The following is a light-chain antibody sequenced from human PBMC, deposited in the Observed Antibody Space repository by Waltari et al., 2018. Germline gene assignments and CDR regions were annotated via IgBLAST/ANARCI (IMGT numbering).Light chain of an antibody. CDR3: QQYGRSPYT. V-gene: IGKV3-20*01. CDR2: RAS. J-gene: IGKJ2*01. Sequence: EVVLTQSPGTMSLSPGESATLSCRASQSVSSSYLAWYQQKPGQAPRLLIYRASIRATGIPDRFSGSGSVTDFTLTISRLEPEDFAVYSCQQYGRSPYTFGQGTKLEIK. CDR1: QSVSSSY.